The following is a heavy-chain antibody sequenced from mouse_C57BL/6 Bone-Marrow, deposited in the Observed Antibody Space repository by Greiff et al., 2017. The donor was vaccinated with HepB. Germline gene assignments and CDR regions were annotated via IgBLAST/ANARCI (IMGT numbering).Heavy chain of an antibody. V-gene: IGHV2-9*01. CDR1: GFSLTSYG. CDR3: AKHGTTVVATRSYWYFDV. Sequence: QVQLKQSGPGLVAPSQSLSITCTVSGFSLTSYGVDWVRQPPGKGLEWLGVIWGGGSTNYNSALMSRLSISKDNSKSQVFLKMNSLQTDDTAMYYCAKHGTTVVATRSYWYFDVWGTGTTVTVSS. D-gene: IGHD1-1*01. CDR2: IWGGGST. J-gene: IGHJ1*03.